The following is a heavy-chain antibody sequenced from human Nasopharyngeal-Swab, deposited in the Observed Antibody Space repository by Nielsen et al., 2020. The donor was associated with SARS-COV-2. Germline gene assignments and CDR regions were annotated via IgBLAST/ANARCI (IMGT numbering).Heavy chain of an antibody. CDR2: TSGSGGST. Sequence: GGSLRLSCAASGFTFSSYAMSWVRQAPGKGLEWVSATSGSGGSTYYADSVKGRFTISRDNSKNTLYLQMNSLRAEDTAVYYCAKDILPGRYDRTYDAFDIWGQGTMVTVSS. CDR1: GFTFSSYA. J-gene: IGHJ3*02. D-gene: IGHD3-22*01. V-gene: IGHV3-23*01. CDR3: AKDILPGRYDRTYDAFDI.